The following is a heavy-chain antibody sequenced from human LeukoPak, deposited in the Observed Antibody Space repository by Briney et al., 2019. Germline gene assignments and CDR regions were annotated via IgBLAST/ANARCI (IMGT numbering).Heavy chain of an antibody. CDR1: GGSISSYY. J-gene: IGHJ5*02. CDR3: ARHGRVGRGTMVRGVPRNWFDP. Sequence: SETLSLTCTVSGGSISSYYWSWIRQPPGKGLEWIGYIYYSGSTNYNPSLKSRVTISVDTSKNQFSLKLSSVTAADTAVYYCARHGRVGRGTMVRGVPRNWFDPWGQGTLVTVSS. V-gene: IGHV4-59*08. D-gene: IGHD3-10*01. CDR2: IYYSGST.